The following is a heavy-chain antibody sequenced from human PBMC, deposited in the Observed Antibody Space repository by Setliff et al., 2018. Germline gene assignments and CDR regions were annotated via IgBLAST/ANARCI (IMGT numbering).Heavy chain of an antibody. D-gene: IGHD3-10*01. CDR2: IIPILGIA. Sequence: ASVKVSCKASGGTFSSYAISWVRQAPGQGLEWMGGIIPILGIANYAQKFQGRVTITADKSTSTAYMELRSLKSDDTAVYYCVRAVVIRGPKPLDSWGQGTLVTVSS. V-gene: IGHV1-69*10. CDR3: VRAVVIRGPKPLDS. J-gene: IGHJ4*02. CDR1: GGTFSSYA.